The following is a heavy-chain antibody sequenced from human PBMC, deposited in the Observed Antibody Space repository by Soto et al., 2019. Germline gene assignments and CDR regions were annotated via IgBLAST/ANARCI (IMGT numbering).Heavy chain of an antibody. J-gene: IGHJ3*02. CDR1: GGSISSGGYY. V-gene: IGHV4-31*03. CDR3: ARGGGDHGHRPSGRDAFDI. Sequence: QVQLQESGPGLVKPSQTLSLTCTVSGGSISSGGYYWSWIRQHPGKGLEWIGYIYYSGSTYYNPSLKSRVTISVDTSKNQFSLKLSSVTAADTAVYYCARGGGDHGHRPSGRDAFDIWGQGTMVTVSS. D-gene: IGHD2-8*01. CDR2: IYYSGST.